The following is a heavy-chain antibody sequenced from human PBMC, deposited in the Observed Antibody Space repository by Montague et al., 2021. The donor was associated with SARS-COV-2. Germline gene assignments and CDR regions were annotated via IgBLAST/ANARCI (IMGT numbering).Heavy chain of an antibody. J-gene: IGHJ3*02. CDR3: AREYYYDSSGYYGYAFDI. D-gene: IGHD3-22*01. CDR2: IGWDDDK. V-gene: IGHV2-70*11. Sequence: VKPTQTLTLTCTFSGFSLGTSGMCVSWIRQPPGKALEWLARIGWDDDKYYSTSLKTRLTISKDTSKNQVVLTMTNMDPVDTATYYCAREYYYDSSGYYGYAFDIGGQGTMVTVSS. CDR1: GFSLGTSGMC.